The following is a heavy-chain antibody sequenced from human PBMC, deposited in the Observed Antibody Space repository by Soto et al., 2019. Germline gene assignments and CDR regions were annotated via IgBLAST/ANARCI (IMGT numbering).Heavy chain of an antibody. V-gene: IGHV1-18*04. D-gene: IGHD3-10*01. CDR3: ARDQGVLLWFGDLGMDV. CDR2: ISAYNGNT. Sequence: ASVKISCKASGYTFTGYYMHWVRQAPGQGLEWMGWISAYNGNTNYAQKLQGRVTMTTDTSTSTAYMELRSLRSDDTAVYYCARDQGVLLWFGDLGMDVWGQGTTVTVSS. CDR1: GYTFTGYY. J-gene: IGHJ6*02.